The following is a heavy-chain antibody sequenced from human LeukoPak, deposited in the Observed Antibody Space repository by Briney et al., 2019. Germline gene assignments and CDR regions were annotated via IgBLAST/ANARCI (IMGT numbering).Heavy chain of an antibody. D-gene: IGHD2-21*01. V-gene: IGHV1-2*02. J-gene: IGHJ4*02. CDR3: ARGDLYCGGDCYDY. CDR1: GYTFTGYY. Sequence: SSVKVSCKASGYTFTGYYMHWVRQAPAQGLEWMGWINPNSGGTNYAQEFQGRVTMTRDTSISTAYMELSRLRTDDTAVYYCARGDLYCGGDCYDYWGQGTLVTVSS. CDR2: INPNSGGT.